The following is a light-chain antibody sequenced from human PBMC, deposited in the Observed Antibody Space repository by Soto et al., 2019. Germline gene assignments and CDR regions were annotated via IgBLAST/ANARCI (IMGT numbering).Light chain of an antibody. CDR1: QSIDTY. V-gene: IGKV1-39*01. CDR3: QKVYRTPGT. CDR2: AAT. Sequence: DIQMTQSPSSLSASVGERVTITCRASQSIDTYLNWYQLKPGKAPNLLIYAATRLHTGVPSRFSGSGSGTGFTLTSSNLQPEDFATCSCQKVYRTPGTFGQGTKV. J-gene: IGKJ1*01.